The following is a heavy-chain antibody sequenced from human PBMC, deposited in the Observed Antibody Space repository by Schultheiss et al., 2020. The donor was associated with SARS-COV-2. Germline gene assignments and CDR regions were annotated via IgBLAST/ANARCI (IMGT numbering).Heavy chain of an antibody. CDR1: GGSISSGGYY. CDR2: IYYSGST. J-gene: IGHJ4*02. CDR3: ARVDQNNWKDWKYYFDY. Sequence: SETLSLTCTVSGGSISSGGYYWSWIRQHPGKGLEWIGYIYYSGSTYYNPSLKSRVTISVDTSKNQFSLKLSSVTAADTAVYYCARVDQNNWKDWKYYFDYWGQGTLVTVSS. D-gene: IGHD1-20*01. V-gene: IGHV4-31*03.